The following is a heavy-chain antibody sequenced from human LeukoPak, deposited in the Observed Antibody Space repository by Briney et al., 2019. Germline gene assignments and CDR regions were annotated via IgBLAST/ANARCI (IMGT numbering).Heavy chain of an antibody. Sequence: ASVKVSCKASGYTFTNYAIHWVRQAPGQRLEWMGWINAGSGHTKYSQKFQARLTITRDTSASTAYMELSSLRSEDTAIFYCARDLRPIVVLRARTGPGHDYWGQGTLVTVSS. CDR2: INAGSGHT. CDR3: ARDLRPIVVLRARTGPGHDY. V-gene: IGHV1-3*01. J-gene: IGHJ4*02. D-gene: IGHD2-15*01. CDR1: GYTFTNYA.